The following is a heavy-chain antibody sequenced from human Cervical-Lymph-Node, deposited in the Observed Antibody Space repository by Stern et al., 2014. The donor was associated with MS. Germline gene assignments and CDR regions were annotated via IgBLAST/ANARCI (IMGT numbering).Heavy chain of an antibody. Sequence: VQLVQSGAEVRKPGQSLTISCNISGYTFTDYWIAWVRQMPGKGLEWMGAIFPGASDTRYSPSSQGHVTISVDTSINTAYLQWSDLRASDTAMYYCARPHSPGCSYYFDFWGQGTLVAVSS. CDR2: IFPGASDT. CDR3: ARPHSPGCSYYFDF. V-gene: IGHV5-51*01. CDR1: GYTFTDYW. D-gene: IGHD6-19*01. J-gene: IGHJ4*02.